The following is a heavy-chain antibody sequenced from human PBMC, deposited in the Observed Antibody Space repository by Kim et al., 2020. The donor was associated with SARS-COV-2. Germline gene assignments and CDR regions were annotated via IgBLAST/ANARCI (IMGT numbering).Heavy chain of an antibody. J-gene: IGHJ6*02. CDR3: AKDTGYTYGYQPYYYGMDV. D-gene: IGHD5-18*01. V-gene: IGHV3-43*01. Sequence: GRFTISRDNSKNSLYLQMNSLRTEDTALYYCAKDTGYTYGYQPYYYGMDVWGQGTTVTVSS.